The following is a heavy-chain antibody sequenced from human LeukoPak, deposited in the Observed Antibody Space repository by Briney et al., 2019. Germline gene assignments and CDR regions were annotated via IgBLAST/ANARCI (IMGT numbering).Heavy chain of an antibody. CDR2: INHSGST. D-gene: IGHD3-9*01. J-gene: IGHJ4*02. V-gene: IGHV4-34*01. Sequence: SETLSLTCAVYGGSFSGYYWSWIRQPPGKGLEWIGEINHSGSTNYKPSLKSRVTISVDTSKNQFSLKLSSVTAADTAVYYCARGEVRIRYVDWLSTTIYYFDYWGQGTLVTVSS. CDR1: GGSFSGYY. CDR3: ARGEVRIRYVDWLSTTIYYFDY.